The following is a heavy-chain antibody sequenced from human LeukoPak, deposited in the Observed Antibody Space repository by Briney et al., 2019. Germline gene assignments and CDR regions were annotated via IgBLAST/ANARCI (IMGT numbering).Heavy chain of an antibody. CDR3: ARHAGNHYGDFFDY. Sequence: SETLSLTCAVYGGPFSGYYWSWIRQPPGKGLEWIAYSHYSKTTTYHPSLRSRATVSVDASKNQFSLKLSSVTAADTAVYYCARHAGNHYGDFFDYWGQGTLVTVSS. CDR2: SHYSKTT. V-gene: IGHV4-59*08. D-gene: IGHD4-17*01. CDR1: GGPFSGYY. J-gene: IGHJ4*02.